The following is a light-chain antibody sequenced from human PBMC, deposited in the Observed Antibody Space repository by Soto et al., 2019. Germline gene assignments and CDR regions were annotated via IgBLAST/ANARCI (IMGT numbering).Light chain of an antibody. V-gene: IGLV2-23*03. CDR2: EGS. Sequence: QSALTQPASVSGSPGQSITISCTGTSSDVGSYSLVSWYQQHPGKAPKLMIYEGSKRPSGVSNRFSGSKSGNTASLTISGLQAEDEADYYCCSYAGSSTFFGTGTKLTVL. CDR3: CSYAGSSTF. J-gene: IGLJ1*01. CDR1: SSDVGSYSL.